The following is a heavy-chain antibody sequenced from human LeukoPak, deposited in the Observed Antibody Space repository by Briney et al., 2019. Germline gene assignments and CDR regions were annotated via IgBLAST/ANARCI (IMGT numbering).Heavy chain of an antibody. CDR3: TTLYGGSLDY. Sequence: ASVKVSCKASGYTFTSYAIHWVRQAPGQRLEWMGWINAGNTNTKYSQKFQDRVTITSDTAARTAYMELSSLRSEDTAVYYCTTLYGGSLDYWGQGTLVTVSS. V-gene: IGHV1-3*01. J-gene: IGHJ4*02. CDR1: GYTFTSYA. CDR2: INAGNTNT. D-gene: IGHD5-12*01.